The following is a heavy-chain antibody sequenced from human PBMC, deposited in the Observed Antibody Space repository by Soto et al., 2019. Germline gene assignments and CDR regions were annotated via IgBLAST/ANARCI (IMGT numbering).Heavy chain of an antibody. CDR1: GGSISSGGYY. Sequence: QVQLQESGPGLVKPSQTLSLTCTVSGGSISSGGYYWSWIRQHPGKGLEWIGYIYYSGSTYYNPSLKSRVTISVDTSKNQFSLKLSSVTAADTAVYYCARGDIVATISWFDPWGQGTLVTVSS. CDR3: ARGDIVATISWFDP. CDR2: IYYSGST. D-gene: IGHD5-12*01. J-gene: IGHJ5*02. V-gene: IGHV4-31*03.